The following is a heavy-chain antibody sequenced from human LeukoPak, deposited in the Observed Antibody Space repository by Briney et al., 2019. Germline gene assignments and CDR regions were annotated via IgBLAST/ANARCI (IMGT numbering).Heavy chain of an antibody. CDR2: IYYSGST. CDR3: ARDKGSGYDFGINYFDY. V-gene: IGHV4-39*07. J-gene: IGHJ4*02. D-gene: IGHD5-12*01. CDR1: GGSISSSSYY. Sequence: SETLSLTCTVSGGSISSSSYYWGWIRQPPGRGLEWIGSIYYSGSTYYNPSLKSRVTISVDTSKNQFSLKLSSVTAADTAVYYCARDKGSGYDFGINYFDYWGQGTLVTVSS.